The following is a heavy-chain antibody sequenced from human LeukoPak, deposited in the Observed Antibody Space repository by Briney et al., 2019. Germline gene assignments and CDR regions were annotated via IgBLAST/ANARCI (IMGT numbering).Heavy chain of an antibody. CDR3: ARDLYYDYVWGSYRPPGGAFDI. Sequence: PSQTLSLTCAVYGGSFSGYYWSWIRQPPGKGLEWIGEINHSGSTNYNPSLKSRVTISVDTSKNQFSLKLSSVTAADTAVYYCARDLYYDYVWGSYRPPGGAFDIWGQGTMVTVSS. D-gene: IGHD3-16*02. CDR1: GGSFSGYY. J-gene: IGHJ3*02. CDR2: INHSGST. V-gene: IGHV4-34*01.